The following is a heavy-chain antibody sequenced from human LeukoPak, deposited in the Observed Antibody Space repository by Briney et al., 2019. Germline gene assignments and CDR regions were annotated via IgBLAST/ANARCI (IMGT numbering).Heavy chain of an antibody. CDR3: AKDLEDDYGGYLAFDI. CDR2: ISGSGGST. Sequence: GGSLRLSCAASGFIFTTYNIHWVRQAPGKGLEWVSAISGSGGSTYYADSVKGRFTISRDNSKNTLYLQMNSLRAEDTAVYYCAKDLEDDYGGYLAFDIWGQGTMVTVSS. D-gene: IGHD4-17*01. CDR1: GFIFTTYN. J-gene: IGHJ3*02. V-gene: IGHV3-23*01.